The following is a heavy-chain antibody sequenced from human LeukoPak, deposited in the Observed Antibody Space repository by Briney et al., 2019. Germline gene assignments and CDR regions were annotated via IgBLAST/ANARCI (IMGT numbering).Heavy chain of an antibody. CDR1: GFTFSDYY. CDR2: MSSSGSTI. D-gene: IGHD5-12*01. J-gene: IGHJ4*02. CDR3: ARGRYDSGYDPLLAY. V-gene: IGHV3-11*01. Sequence: GGSLRLSCAASGFTFSDYYMSWIRQAPGKGLEWVSYMSSSGSTIYYADSVKGRFTISRDNVKNSLYLQMNSLRAEDTAVYYCARGRYDSGYDPLLAYWGQGTLVTVSS.